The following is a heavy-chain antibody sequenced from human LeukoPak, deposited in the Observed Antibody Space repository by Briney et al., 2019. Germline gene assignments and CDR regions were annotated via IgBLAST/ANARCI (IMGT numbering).Heavy chain of an antibody. Sequence: ASVKVSCKASGYTFNNYYMYWVRQAPGQGLEWMGMINPSGGGTSYAQKFQGRVTMTRDTSTRTVYMEVSSLKPEDTAVYYCAKQLGYCSDGSCYFPYWGQGTLVTVSS. J-gene: IGHJ4*02. CDR3: AKQLGYCSDGSCYFPY. CDR1: GYTFNNYY. D-gene: IGHD2-15*01. CDR2: INPSGGGT. V-gene: IGHV1-46*02.